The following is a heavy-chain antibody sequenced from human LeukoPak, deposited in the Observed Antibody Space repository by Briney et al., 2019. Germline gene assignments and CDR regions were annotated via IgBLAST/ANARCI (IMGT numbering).Heavy chain of an antibody. Sequence: PSGTLSLTCAVSGGSISSSNWWSWVRQPPGKGLEWIGEIYHSGSTNYNPSLKSRVTISVDKSKNQFSLKLSSVTAADTAVYYCARHPPRESSLLKGAFDILGQGTMITVSS. CDR1: GGSISSSNW. D-gene: IGHD3-10*01. J-gene: IGHJ3*02. CDR2: IYHSGST. V-gene: IGHV4-4*02. CDR3: ARHPPRESSLLKGAFDI.